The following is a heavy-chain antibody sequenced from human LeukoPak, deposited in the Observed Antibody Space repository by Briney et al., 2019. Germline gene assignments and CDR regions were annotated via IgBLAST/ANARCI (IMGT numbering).Heavy chain of an antibody. CDR2: INWNGGST. V-gene: IGHV3-20*04. J-gene: IGHJ4*02. D-gene: IGHD3-22*01. CDR1: GFTLDDYG. CDR3: AREAYYYDSSGYYHFDY. Sequence: GGSLRLSCAASGFTLDDYGMSWVRQAPGKGLEWVSGINWNGGSTGYADSVKGRFTISRDNAKNSLYLQMNSLRAEDTALYYCAREAYYYDSSGYYHFDYWGQGTLVTVSS.